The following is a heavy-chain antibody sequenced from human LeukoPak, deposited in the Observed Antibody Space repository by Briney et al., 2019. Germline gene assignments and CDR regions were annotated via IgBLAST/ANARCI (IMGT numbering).Heavy chain of an antibody. V-gene: IGHV5-51*01. D-gene: IGHD4-11*01. CDR3: ARLYGERTTVTTFSYYYYYMDV. CDR2: IYPGDSDT. J-gene: IGHJ6*03. Sequence: GESLKISCKGSGSNFTSYWIGWVRQLPGKGEEWMGIIYPGDSDTRYSPSFQGQVTISADKSISTAYLQWSSLKASDTAMYYCARLYGERTTVTTFSYYYYYMDVWGKGTTVTVSS. CDR1: GSNFTSYW.